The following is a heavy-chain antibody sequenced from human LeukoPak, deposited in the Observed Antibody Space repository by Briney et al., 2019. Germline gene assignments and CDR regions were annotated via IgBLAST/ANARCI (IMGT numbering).Heavy chain of an antibody. CDR1: GGTFTSYG. CDR2: ISAYNGNT. V-gene: IGHV1-18*01. Sequence: ASVKVSCKASGGTFTSYGISWVRQAPGQGLEWMGWISAYNGNTNYAQKLQGRVTMTTDTSTSTAYMELRSLRSDDTAVYYCARVGFPGDSSGYYYYYYYMDVWGKGTTVTVSS. D-gene: IGHD3-22*01. J-gene: IGHJ6*03. CDR3: ARVGFPGDSSGYYYYYYYMDV.